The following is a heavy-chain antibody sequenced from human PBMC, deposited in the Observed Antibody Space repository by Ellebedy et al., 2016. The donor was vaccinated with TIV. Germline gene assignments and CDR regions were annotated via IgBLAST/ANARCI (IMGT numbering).Heavy chain of an antibody. J-gene: IGHJ3*02. CDR1: GYTFTSYY. V-gene: IGHV1-2*02. D-gene: IGHD5-12*01. Sequence: ASVKVSCKASGYTFTSYYMHWVRQAPGQGLEWMGIINPNSGGTNYAQKFQGRVTLTRDTSISTAYMELSRLRSDDTAVYYCARDNSGYEGTAFDIWGQGTMVTVSS. CDR3: ARDNSGYEGTAFDI. CDR2: INPNSGGT.